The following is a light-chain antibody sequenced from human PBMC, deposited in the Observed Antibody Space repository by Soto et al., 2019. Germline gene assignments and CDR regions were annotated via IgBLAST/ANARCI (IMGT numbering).Light chain of an antibody. J-gene: IGKJ2*01. V-gene: IGKV1-5*03. CDR2: KAS. CDR3: QQYNSYPYT. CDR1: QSISSW. Sequence: DIQMTQSPSTLSASVGDRVTITCRASQSISSWLAWYQKKPEKAPKLLIYKASSLESGVPSRFSGSGSGTEFTLTISSLQPDDFATYYCQQYNSYPYTFGQGTKLEIK.